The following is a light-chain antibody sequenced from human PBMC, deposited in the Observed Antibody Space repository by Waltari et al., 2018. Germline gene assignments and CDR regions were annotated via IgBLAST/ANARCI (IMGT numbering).Light chain of an antibody. CDR1: LLEKQY. V-gene: IGLV3-25*03. CDR2: KDN. CDR3: QSADSSGPSVV. Sequence: SYELTQPSSMSVSPGQTARITCSGTLLEKQYGYWYQQKPGQAPILGIFKDNERPSGIPERFSGSSSGTTVTLTISGVQAEDEADYYCQSADSSGPSVVFGGGTKLT. J-gene: IGLJ2*01.